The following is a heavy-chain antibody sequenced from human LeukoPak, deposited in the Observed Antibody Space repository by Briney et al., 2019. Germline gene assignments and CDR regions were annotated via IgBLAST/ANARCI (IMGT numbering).Heavy chain of an antibody. CDR3: ARAYSSGWTYYFDY. CDR2: INQDGSEK. CDR1: GFTLSRYW. V-gene: IGHV3-7*01. D-gene: IGHD6-19*01. J-gene: IGHJ4*02. Sequence: GGSLRLSCAASGFTLSRYWMSWVRQAPGKGREWVANINQDGSEKYYVDSVKGRFTISRDNAKNSLYLQMNSLRAEDTAVYFCARAYSSGWTYYFDYWGQGTLVTVSS.